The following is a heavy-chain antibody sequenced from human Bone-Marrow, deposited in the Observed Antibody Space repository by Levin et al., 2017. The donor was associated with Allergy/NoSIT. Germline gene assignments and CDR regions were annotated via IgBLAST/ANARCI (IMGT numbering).Heavy chain of an antibody. D-gene: IGHD4-17*01. CDR1: GFIFADYA. J-gene: IGHJ6*04. CDR3: VKAETTVMLDYSSFDV. CDR2: LDGSSGKT. Sequence: PGGSLRLSCRISGFIFADYAMSWVRRAPGRGLEWVSSLDGSSGKTLYADSVKGWFTISREYSKDTLFLQMNSLRAEDTARYYCVKAETTVMLDYSSFDVWGEGTAVTVSS. V-gene: IGHV3-23*01.